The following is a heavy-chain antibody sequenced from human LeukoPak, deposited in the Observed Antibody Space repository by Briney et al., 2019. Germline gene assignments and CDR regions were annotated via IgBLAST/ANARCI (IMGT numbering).Heavy chain of an antibody. CDR2: INHRGST. CDR1: GGSISAYY. CDR3: ATYSTGFDI. Sequence: SETLSLTCTVSGGSISAYYWTWIRQPPGKGLEWIGEINHRGSTHYNPSLKSRVTISVDTSKKQFSLKLSSVTAADTAVYYCATYSTGFDIWGQGTVVTVSS. D-gene: IGHD6-19*01. J-gene: IGHJ3*02. V-gene: IGHV4-34*01.